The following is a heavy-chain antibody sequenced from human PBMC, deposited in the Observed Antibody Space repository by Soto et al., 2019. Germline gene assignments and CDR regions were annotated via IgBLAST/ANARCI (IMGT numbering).Heavy chain of an antibody. CDR3: ARGDDILTGYYRGLDY. D-gene: IGHD3-9*01. CDR1: GYTFTSYG. CDR2: ISAYNGNT. V-gene: IGHV1-18*01. J-gene: IGHJ4*02. Sequence: GASVKVSCKASGYTFTSYGFSWVRQAPGQGLEWMGWISAYNGNTNYAQRFQGRVTMTTDTSTRTAYMELGSLRSDDTAVYYCARGDDILTGYYRGLDYWGQGTLVTVPS.